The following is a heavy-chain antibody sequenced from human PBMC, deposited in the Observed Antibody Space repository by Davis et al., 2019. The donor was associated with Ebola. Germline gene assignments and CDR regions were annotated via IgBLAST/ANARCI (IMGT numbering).Heavy chain of an antibody. J-gene: IGHJ5*02. V-gene: IGHV3-23*01. CDR2: ASGDGKKR. D-gene: IGHD1-14*01. CDR1: GFSFNNYD. CDR3: ARPRDPGSFNHNNCFDP. Sequence: PGGSLRLSCVASGFSFNNYDMSWVRQAPGKGLEWVSGASGDGKKRDYSESVKGRFTISKDNFKETLSLQMSSLRVEDTAVYYCARPRDPGSFNHNNCFDPWGQGITVTVSS.